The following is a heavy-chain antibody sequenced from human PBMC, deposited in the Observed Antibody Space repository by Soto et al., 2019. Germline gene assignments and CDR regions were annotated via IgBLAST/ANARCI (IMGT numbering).Heavy chain of an antibody. Sequence: GGSLRLSCAASGFTFSSYAMSWVRQAPGQGLEWVSAISGSGGSTYYADSVKGRFTIYRDNSKNTLYLKMNSLRDEDTAVYYCAKVAAKVVVVAAAHYYDSSGYPSYYFDYWGQGALVTVSS. D-gene: IGHD3-22*01. CDR2: ISGSGGST. CDR1: GFTFSSYA. J-gene: IGHJ4*02. V-gene: IGHV3-23*01. CDR3: AKVAAKVVVVAAAHYYDSSGYPSYYFDY.